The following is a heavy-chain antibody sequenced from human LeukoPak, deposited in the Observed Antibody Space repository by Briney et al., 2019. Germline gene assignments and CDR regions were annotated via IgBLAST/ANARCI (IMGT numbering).Heavy chain of an antibody. CDR2: IYYSGAT. J-gene: IGHJ4*02. Sequence: SETLSLTCTVSGGSISSYYWSWIRQSPGMGLEWIGSIYYSGATDYNPSLESRVTMSIDTSNNQFSLKLKSVTSADTAVYYCARMVGQLVEYYFDYWGRGTLVTVSS. V-gene: IGHV4-59*01. CDR1: GGSISSYY. D-gene: IGHD1/OR15-1a*01. CDR3: ARMVGQLVEYYFDY.